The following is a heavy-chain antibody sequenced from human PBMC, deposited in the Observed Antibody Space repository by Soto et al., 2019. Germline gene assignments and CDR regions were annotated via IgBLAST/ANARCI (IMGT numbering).Heavy chain of an antibody. J-gene: IGHJ6*02. Sequence: ASVKVSCKASGYTFTSYDINWVRQATGQGLEWMGWMNPNSGNTGYAQKFQGRVTMTRNTSISTAYMELSSLRSEDTAVYYCARDQKYYDFWSGYYSAYYYYGMDVWGQ. D-gene: IGHD3-3*01. CDR2: MNPNSGNT. V-gene: IGHV1-8*01. CDR3: ARDQKYYDFWSGYYSAYYYYGMDV. CDR1: GYTFTSYD.